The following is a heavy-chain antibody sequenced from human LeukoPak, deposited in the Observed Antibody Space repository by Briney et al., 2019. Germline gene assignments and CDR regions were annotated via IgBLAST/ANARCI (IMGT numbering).Heavy chain of an antibody. CDR1: GFTFSSYW. CDR3: SMDLSGAHDY. Sequence: PGGSLRLSCAASGFTFSSYWMNWVRQAPGKGLVWVSRVNTDGRTTNYADSVRGRFTISRDNAENTLYLQMNSLRVEDTAVYYCSMDLSGAHDYWGQGSVVTVSS. J-gene: IGHJ4*02. V-gene: IGHV3-74*01. CDR2: VNTDGRTT. D-gene: IGHD2-2*03.